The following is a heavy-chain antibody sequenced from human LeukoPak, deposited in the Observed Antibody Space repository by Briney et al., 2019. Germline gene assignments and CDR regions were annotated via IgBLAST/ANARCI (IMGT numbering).Heavy chain of an antibody. CDR2: TYYRSTWYY. V-gene: IGHV6-1*01. D-gene: IGHD3-16*01. CDR3: AREELGFDH. CDR1: GDSVSSNSAA. Sequence: SQTLSLTCAISGDSVSSNSAAWTWIRQSPSRGLEWLGRTYYRSTWYYEYSVSVESRITINPGTSKNQLSLQVNSVSPEDTAVYYCAREELGFDHWGQGTLVTVSS. J-gene: IGHJ4*02.